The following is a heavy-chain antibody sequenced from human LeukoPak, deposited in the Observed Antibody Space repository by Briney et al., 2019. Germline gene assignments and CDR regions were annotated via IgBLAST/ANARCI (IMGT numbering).Heavy chain of an antibody. Sequence: ASVKVSCKTSGYAMTSHFMHWVRQAPGQGLEWVGTIHPDGETTTYGQKFQGRVTITADKSTSTAYMELSSLRSEDTAVYYCARENTAMAKGYYWGQGTLVTVSS. D-gene: IGHD5-18*01. CDR1: GYAMTSHF. CDR3: ARENTAMAKGYY. V-gene: IGHV1-46*01. J-gene: IGHJ4*02. CDR2: IHPDGETT.